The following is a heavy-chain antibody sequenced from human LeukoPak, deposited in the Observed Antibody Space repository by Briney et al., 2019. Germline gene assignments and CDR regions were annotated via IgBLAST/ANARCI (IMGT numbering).Heavy chain of an antibody. CDR3: ARLLHDSRGYYYFDY. V-gene: IGHV4-39*01. CDR2: IYYSESP. D-gene: IGHD3-22*01. CDR1: GGSISSSSYY. Sequence: SETLSLTCTVSGGSISSSSYYWGWIRQPPGEGLQWLGSIYYSESPYDNPSLKSRVTISVDTSKNQFSLKLSSVTAADTAVYYCARLLHDSRGYYYFDYWGPGTLVTVSS. J-gene: IGHJ4*02.